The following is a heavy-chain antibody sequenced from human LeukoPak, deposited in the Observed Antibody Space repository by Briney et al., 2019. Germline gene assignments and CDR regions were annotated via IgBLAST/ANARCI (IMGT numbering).Heavy chain of an antibody. V-gene: IGHV4-34*01. CDR1: GGSFSGYY. J-gene: IGHJ3*02. CDR2: INHSGST. D-gene: IGHD2-15*01. Sequence: SETLSLTCAVYGGSFSGYYWSWIRQPPGKGLEWIGEINHSGSTNYNPSLKSRVTISVDTSKNQFSLKLSSVTAADTAVYYCARDLGGWAFDIWGQGTMVTVSS. CDR3: ARDLGGWAFDI.